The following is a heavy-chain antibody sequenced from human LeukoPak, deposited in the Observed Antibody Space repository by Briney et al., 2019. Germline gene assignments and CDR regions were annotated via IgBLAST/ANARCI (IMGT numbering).Heavy chain of an antibody. D-gene: IGHD3-10*01. CDR3: ARGDAYTMVRGVSYFDY. CDR1: GFTFSSYA. Sequence: GSLRLSCAASGFTFSSYAMSWIRQPPGKGLEWIGYIYYSGSTNYNPSLKSRVTISVDTSKNQFSLKLSSVTAADTAVYYCARGDAYTMVRGVSYFDYWGQGTLVTVSS. V-gene: IGHV4-59*01. J-gene: IGHJ4*02. CDR2: IYYSGST.